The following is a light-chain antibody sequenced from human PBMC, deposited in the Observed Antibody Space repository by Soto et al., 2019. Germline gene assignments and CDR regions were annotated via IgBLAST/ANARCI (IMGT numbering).Light chain of an antibody. Sequence: DIQMTQSPSTLSASVGDRVTITCRASQSISSWLAWYQQKPGKAPKLLIYKASSLESGVPSRFSGSGSGTEFTLTISSLQPNDFATYYCQHSNSDSYTFGQGTKLEIK. V-gene: IGKV1-5*03. CDR1: QSISSW. J-gene: IGKJ2*01. CDR2: KAS. CDR3: QHSNSDSYT.